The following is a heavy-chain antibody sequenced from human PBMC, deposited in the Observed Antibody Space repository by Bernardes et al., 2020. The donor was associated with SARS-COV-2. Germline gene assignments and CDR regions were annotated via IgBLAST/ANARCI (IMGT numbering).Heavy chain of an antibody. CDR3: VHKDGYSYGVYFIDY. J-gene: IGHJ4*02. V-gene: IGHV2-5*01. CDR2: LYWLAHK. CDR1: LFPLLTSGVG. D-gene: IGHD5-18*01. Sequence: SGPTLAHPTHTLTLTCPFSLFPLLTSGVGVGWLRQPPGNALEWLALLYWLAHKYYSPYLKTMLTITKDTAKDKVVLKMTNVDYVDTATYFCVHKDGYSYGVYFIDYWGQGTLVTVSS.